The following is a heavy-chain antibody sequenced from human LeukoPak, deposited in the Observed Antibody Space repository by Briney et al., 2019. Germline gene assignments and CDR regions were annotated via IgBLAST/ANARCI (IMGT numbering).Heavy chain of an antibody. CDR1: GGSISSSSYY. CDR3: ARGGAVPTYYYGSGSPNWFDP. CDR2: IYYSGST. V-gene: IGHV4-39*07. Sequence: PSETLSLTCTVSGGSISSSSYYWGWIRQPPGKGLEWIGSIYYSGSTYYNPSLKSRVTISVDTSKNQFSLKLSSVTAADTAVYYCARGGAVPTYYYGSGSPNWFDPWGQGTLVTVSS. J-gene: IGHJ5*02. D-gene: IGHD3-10*01.